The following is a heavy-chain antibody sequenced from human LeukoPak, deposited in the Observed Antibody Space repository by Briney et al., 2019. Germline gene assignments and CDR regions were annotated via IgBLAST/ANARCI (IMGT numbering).Heavy chain of an antibody. Sequence: PGGSLGLSCVASGFTFSSYWMQWVRQAPGKGLVWVSRINTDGSSTTYADSVKGRFTISRDNAKNTLYLQMNSLRAEDTAVYYCATQASVGYWGQGTLVTVSS. CDR1: GFTFSSYW. CDR2: INTDGSST. D-gene: IGHD1-26*01. CDR3: ATQASVGY. J-gene: IGHJ4*02. V-gene: IGHV3-74*01.